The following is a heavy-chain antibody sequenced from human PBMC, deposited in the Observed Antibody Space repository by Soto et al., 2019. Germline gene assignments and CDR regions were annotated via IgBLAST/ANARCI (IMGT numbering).Heavy chain of an antibody. J-gene: IGHJ6*02. V-gene: IGHV1-2*04. Sequence: ASVKVSCKASGYTFTGYYMHWVRQAPGQGLEWMGWINPNSGGTNYAQKFQGWVTMTRDTSISTAYMELSRLRSDDTAVYYCARGYCSSTSCYSVAPYYYYGMDVWGQGTTATVSS. CDR2: INPNSGGT. CDR3: ARGYCSSTSCYSVAPYYYYGMDV. CDR1: GYTFTGYY. D-gene: IGHD2-2*02.